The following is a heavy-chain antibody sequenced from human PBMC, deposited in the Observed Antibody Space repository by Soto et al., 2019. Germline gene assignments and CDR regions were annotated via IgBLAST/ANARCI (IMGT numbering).Heavy chain of an antibody. CDR3: AKAGEDGYNPTDY. CDR1: GFTFSSYG. Sequence: QVQLVESGGGVVQPGRSLRLSCAASGFTFSSYGMHWVRQAPGKGLEWVAVISYDGSNKYYADSVKGRFTISRDNSKNTLYLQMNSLRAEDTAVYYCAKAGEDGYNPTDYWGQGTLVTVSS. D-gene: IGHD5-12*01. CDR2: ISYDGSNK. J-gene: IGHJ4*02. V-gene: IGHV3-30*18.